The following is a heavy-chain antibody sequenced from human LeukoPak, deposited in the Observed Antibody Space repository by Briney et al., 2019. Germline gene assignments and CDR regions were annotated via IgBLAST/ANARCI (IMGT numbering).Heavy chain of an antibody. CDR1: GFTFSSYW. J-gene: IGHJ6*03. Sequence: HPGGSLRLSCAASGFTFSSYWMRWVRQAPGKGLEWVANIKQDGSEKYYVDSVKGRFTISRDNAKNSLYLQMNSLRAEDTAVYYCARGYGSTDYYYYYYMDVWGKGTTVTVSS. D-gene: IGHD3-10*01. V-gene: IGHV3-7*01. CDR2: IKQDGSEK. CDR3: ARGYGSTDYYYYYYMDV.